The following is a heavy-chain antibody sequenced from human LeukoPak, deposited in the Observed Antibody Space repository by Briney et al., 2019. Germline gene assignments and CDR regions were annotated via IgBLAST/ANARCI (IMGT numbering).Heavy chain of an antibody. CDR3: AIFTIFGVGSSRRDAFDI. CDR1: GYTFTSYG. Sequence: ASVKVSCKASGYTFTSYGISWVRQAPGQGLEWMGWISAYNGNTNYAQKLQGRVTITRNTSISTAYMELSSLRSEDTAVYYCAIFTIFGVGSSRRDAFDIWGQGTMVTVSS. D-gene: IGHD3-3*01. CDR2: ISAYNGNT. J-gene: IGHJ3*02. V-gene: IGHV1-18*01.